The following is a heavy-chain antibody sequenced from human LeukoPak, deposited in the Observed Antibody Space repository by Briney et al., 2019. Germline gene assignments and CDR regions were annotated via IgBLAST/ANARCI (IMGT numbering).Heavy chain of an antibody. Sequence: GGSLRLSCAASGFTFSDYYMSWIRQAPGKGLEWVSYISSSGSTIYYADSVKGRFTISRDNAKNSLYLQMNSLRAEDTAVYYCARAKVYYDSSGYSYYFDYWGQGTLVTVSS. CDR1: GFTFSDYY. CDR2: ISSSGSTI. J-gene: IGHJ4*02. CDR3: ARAKVYYDSSGYSYYFDY. D-gene: IGHD3-22*01. V-gene: IGHV3-11*04.